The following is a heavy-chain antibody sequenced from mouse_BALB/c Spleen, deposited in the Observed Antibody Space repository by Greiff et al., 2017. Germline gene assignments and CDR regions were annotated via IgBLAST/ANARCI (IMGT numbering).Heavy chain of an antibody. CDR3: ARSSDYYGSSSYAMDY. V-gene: IGHV14-1*02. Sequence: EVKLQESGAELVRPGALVKLSCKASGFNIKDYYMHWVKQRPEQGLEWIGWIDPENGNTIYDPKFQGKASITADTSSNTAYLQLSSLTSEDTAVYYCARSSDYYGSSSYAMDYWGQGTSVTVSS. CDR2: IDPENGNT. D-gene: IGHD1-1*01. CDR1: GFNIKDYY. J-gene: IGHJ4*01.